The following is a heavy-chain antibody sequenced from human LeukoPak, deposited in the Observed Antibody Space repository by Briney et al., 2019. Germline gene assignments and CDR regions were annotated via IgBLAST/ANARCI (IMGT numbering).Heavy chain of an antibody. CDR2: INSDGSST. CDR3: AREDQLLSHDY. Sequence: GGSLRLSCAASGFTFSSYWMHWVRQAPGKGLVWVSRINSDGSSTSYADSVKGRFTISRDNAKNTMYLQMNSLRAEDTAVYYCAREDQLLSHDYWGQGTLVTVSS. V-gene: IGHV3-74*01. D-gene: IGHD2-2*01. CDR1: GFTFSSYW. J-gene: IGHJ4*02.